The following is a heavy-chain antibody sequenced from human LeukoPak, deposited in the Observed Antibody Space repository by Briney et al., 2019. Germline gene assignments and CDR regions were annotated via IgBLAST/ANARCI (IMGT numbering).Heavy chain of an antibody. CDR1: GYTFTSYG. Sequence: ASVKVSCKASGYTFTSYGISWVRQAPGQGLEWMGWISAYNGNTNYAQKLQGRVTMTTDTSTSTAYMELRSLRSDDTAVYYCARDLRVSGITMVRGGFGYWGQGTLVTVSS. V-gene: IGHV1-18*01. J-gene: IGHJ4*02. D-gene: IGHD3-10*01. CDR3: ARDLRVSGITMVRGGFGY. CDR2: ISAYNGNT.